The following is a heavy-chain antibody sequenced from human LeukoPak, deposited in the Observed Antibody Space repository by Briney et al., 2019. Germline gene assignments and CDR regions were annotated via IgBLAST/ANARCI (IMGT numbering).Heavy chain of an antibody. CDR1: GGSFSGYY. D-gene: IGHD6-13*01. V-gene: IGHV4-34*01. J-gene: IGHJ4*02. CDR3: ARLVAAAGTFDY. Sequence: SETLSLTCAVHGGSFSGYYWSWIRQPPGKGLEWIGEINHSGSTNYNPSLKSRVTISVDTSKNQFSLKLSSVTAADTAVYYCARLVAAAGTFDYWGQGTLVTVSS. CDR2: INHSGST.